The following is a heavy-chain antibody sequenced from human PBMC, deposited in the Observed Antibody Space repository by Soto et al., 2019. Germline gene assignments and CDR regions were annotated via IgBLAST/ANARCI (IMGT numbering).Heavy chain of an antibody. CDR1: GYTFTSYA. J-gene: IGHJ5*02. V-gene: IGHV1-3*01. CDR3: ARDRESYCSGGSCYYNWFDP. Sequence: ASVKVSCKAFGYTFTSYAMHWVRQAPGQRLEWMGWINAGNGNTKYSQKFQGRVTITRDTSASTAYMELSSLRSEDTAVYYCARDRESYCSGGSCYYNWFDPWGQGTLVTVSS. D-gene: IGHD2-15*01. CDR2: INAGNGNT.